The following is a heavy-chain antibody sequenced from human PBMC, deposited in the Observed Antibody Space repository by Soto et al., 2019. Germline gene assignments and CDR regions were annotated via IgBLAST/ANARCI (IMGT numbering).Heavy chain of an antibody. Sequence: SETLSLTCAVSGGSISSGGYSWSWIRQPPGKGLEWIGYIYHSGSAYYNPSLKSRVTISVDRSKNQFSLKLSSVTAADTAVYYCARYYGGNSDAFDIWGQGTMVTVSS. D-gene: IGHD4-17*01. J-gene: IGHJ3*02. CDR3: ARYYGGNSDAFDI. CDR1: GGSISSGGYS. V-gene: IGHV4-30-2*01. CDR2: IYHSGSA.